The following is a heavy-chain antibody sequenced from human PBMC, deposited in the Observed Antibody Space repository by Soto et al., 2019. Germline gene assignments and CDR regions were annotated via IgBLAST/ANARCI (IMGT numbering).Heavy chain of an antibody. D-gene: IGHD3-22*01. V-gene: IGHV4-4*07. J-gene: IGHJ5*02. CDR2: IYTSGST. CDR1: GDSISNYY. CDR3: ARDDYQYYYDSSGYYYGSSWFDP. Sequence: QVHLQESGPGLVKPSETLSLTCTVSGDSISNYYWSWIRQPAGKGLEWIGRIYTSGSTNYNPSLKSRVTMSVDTSKNQFSLKLSSVTAADTAVYYCARDDYQYYYDSSGYYYGSSWFDPWGQGTLVTVSS.